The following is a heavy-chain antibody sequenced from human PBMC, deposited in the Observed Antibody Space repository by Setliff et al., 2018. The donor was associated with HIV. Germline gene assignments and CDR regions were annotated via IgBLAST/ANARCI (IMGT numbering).Heavy chain of an antibody. D-gene: IGHD3-10*01. CDR3: ARDRYAGEIDY. CDR1: GASVSIYF. J-gene: IGHJ4*02. V-gene: IGHV4-4*07. CDR2: THSSGDT. Sequence: SETLSLTCNVSGASVSIYFWVWIRQPAGKTLEWIGRTHSSGDTHYNPSLNSRVTMSLDTSKNQFSLEMTSVTAADTAVYYCARDRYAGEIDYWGQGTLVTVS.